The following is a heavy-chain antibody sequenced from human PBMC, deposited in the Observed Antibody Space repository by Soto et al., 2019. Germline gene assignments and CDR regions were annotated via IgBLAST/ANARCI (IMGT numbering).Heavy chain of an antibody. CDR1: GFTFSSYA. Sequence: GGSLRLSCAASGFTFSSYAMSWVRQAPGKGLEWVSAISGSGGSTYYADSVKGRFTISRDNSKNTLYLQMNSLRAEDTAVYYCAKDLRSGAAAGKGAHYYYYYGMDVWGQGTTVTVSS. CDR3: AKDLRSGAAAGKGAHYYYYYGMDV. J-gene: IGHJ6*02. D-gene: IGHD6-13*01. CDR2: ISGSGGST. V-gene: IGHV3-23*01.